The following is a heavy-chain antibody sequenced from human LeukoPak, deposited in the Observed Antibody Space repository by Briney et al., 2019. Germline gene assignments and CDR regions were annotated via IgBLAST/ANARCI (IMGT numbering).Heavy chain of an antibody. CDR2: ISGSGGST. V-gene: IGHV3-23*01. CDR1: GFTFSSYA. Sequence: GGSLRLSCAASGFTFSSYAMSWVRQAPGKGLEWASAISGSGGSTYYADSVKGRFTISRDNSKNTLYLQMNSLRAEDTAVYYCARYSSSWYSGRLGYWGQGTLVTVSS. D-gene: IGHD6-13*01. J-gene: IGHJ4*02. CDR3: ARYSSSWYSGRLGY.